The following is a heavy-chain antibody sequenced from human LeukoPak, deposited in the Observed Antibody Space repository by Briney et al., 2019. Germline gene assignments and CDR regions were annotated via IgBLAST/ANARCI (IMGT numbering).Heavy chain of an antibody. J-gene: IGHJ4*02. CDR1: GGSISSYY. Sequence: PSETLSFICTVPGGSISSYYWSWIRQPPGKGLEWIGYIYYSGSTNYNPSLKSRVTISVDTSKNQFSLKLSSVTAADTAVYYCARYSGSYSFDYWGQGTLVTVSS. D-gene: IGHD1-26*01. CDR2: IYYSGST. CDR3: ARYSGSYSFDY. V-gene: IGHV4-59*01.